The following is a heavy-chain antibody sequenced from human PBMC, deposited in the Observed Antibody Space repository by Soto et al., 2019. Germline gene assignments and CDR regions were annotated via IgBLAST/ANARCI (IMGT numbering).Heavy chain of an antibody. CDR3: AMVVELVIAVCGVVCSGMDV. Sequence: EVQLVESGGGLAQPGGSLRLSCVASGFTFSSYWMSWVRQAPGKGLEWVANIKKDGSEKYYVDSVKGRFTISRDNAEKSLYVQMDSLRAGCMVVCYCAMVVELVIAVCGVVCSGMDVWGQGTTVTV. CDR2: IKKDGSEK. J-gene: IGHJ6*02. CDR1: GFTFSSYW. D-gene: IGHD3-3*01. V-gene: IGHV3-7*05.